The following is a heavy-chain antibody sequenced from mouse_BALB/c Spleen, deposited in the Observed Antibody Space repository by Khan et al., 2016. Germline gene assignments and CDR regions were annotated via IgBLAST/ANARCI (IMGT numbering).Heavy chain of an antibody. D-gene: IGHD2-1*01. Sequence: EVKLLESGGGLVQPGGSLKLSCAASGFDFSRYWMSWVRQAPGKGLEWIGEINPYSSTINYTPSLKDKFIISRDNAKNTLYLQMSKVRSEYTALXYCARPDGNPYAMDYWGQGTSVTVSS. CDR2: INPYSSTI. J-gene: IGHJ4*01. CDR1: GFDFSRYW. V-gene: IGHV4-1*02. CDR3: ARPDGNPYAMDY.